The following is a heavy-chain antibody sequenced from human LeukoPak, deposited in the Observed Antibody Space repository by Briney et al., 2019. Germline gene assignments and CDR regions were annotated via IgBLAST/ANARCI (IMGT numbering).Heavy chain of an antibody. CDR1: GGSISNSNYY. V-gene: IGHV4-39*01. CDR3: ARASEGQTDY. D-gene: IGHD6-6*01. J-gene: IGHJ4*02. Sequence: SETLSLTCTVSGGSISNSNYYWGWIRQAPGKGLEWIGSIFYSGSTYHNSSLKSRVTISVDTSKNQFSLKLNSVTAADTAVYYCARASEGQTDYWGQGTLVTVSS. CDR2: IFYSGST.